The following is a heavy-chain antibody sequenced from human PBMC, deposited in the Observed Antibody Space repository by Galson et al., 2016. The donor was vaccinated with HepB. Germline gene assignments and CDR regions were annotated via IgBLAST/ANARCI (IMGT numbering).Heavy chain of an antibody. D-gene: IGHD3-9*01. CDR1: GVSFNHAW. CDR2: FKVKTCGPTT. J-gene: IGHJ3*01. CDR3: ATQYYNVLTGLYSYAFDV. Sequence: SLRLSCAVSGVSFNHAWMSWVRQAPGKGLEWLGRFKVKTCGPTTDYSEAVEGRFTISGDESQSTLYLQMNSLTSEDTAVYYCATQYYNVLTGLYSYAFDVWGLGTMVTVSA. V-gene: IGHV3-15*01.